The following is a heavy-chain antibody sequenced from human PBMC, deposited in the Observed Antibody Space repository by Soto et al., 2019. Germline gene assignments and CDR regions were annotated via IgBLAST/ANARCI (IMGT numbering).Heavy chain of an antibody. Sequence: EVQLVESGGGLVQPGGSLRLSCAASGFTVSSNYMSWVRQAPGKGLEWVSVIYSGGSTYYADSVKGRFTISRHNSKNTLYLQLNRLRAEDTAVYYCAREVGHGWFDPWGQGTLVTFAS. CDR3: AREVGHGWFDP. J-gene: IGHJ5*02. V-gene: IGHV3-53*04. CDR2: IYSGGST. CDR1: GFTVSSNY.